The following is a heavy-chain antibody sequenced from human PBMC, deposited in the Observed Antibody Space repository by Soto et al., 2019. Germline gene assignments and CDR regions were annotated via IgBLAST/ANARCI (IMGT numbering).Heavy chain of an antibody. V-gene: IGHV4-59*01. CDR2: IDYMDNT. D-gene: IGHD7-27*01. CDR1: DGSIGSDY. Sequence: PSETLSLTCSVSDGSIGSDYWSWIRQPPGKGLEWIGYIDYMDNTNYNPSLKSRVTMSVDTSRNRFSLKLASVTTADTAVYYCARMFTNCVNGNSFDPWCQGPLVTGYS. CDR3: ARMFTNCVNGNSFDP. J-gene: IGHJ5*02.